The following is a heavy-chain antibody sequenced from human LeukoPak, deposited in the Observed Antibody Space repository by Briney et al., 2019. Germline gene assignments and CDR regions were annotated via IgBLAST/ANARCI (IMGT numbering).Heavy chain of an antibody. CDR1: GITLSNYG. D-gene: IGHD2-21*02. Sequence: PGGSLRLSCAVSGITLSNYGMSWVRQAPGKGLEWVAGISDSGGSTNYADSVKGRFTISRDNAKNTLYLQMNSLRAEDTAVYYCARAPCRGDCYYPIDYWGQGTLVTVSS. CDR2: ISDSGGST. CDR3: ARAPCRGDCYYPIDY. V-gene: IGHV3-23*01. J-gene: IGHJ4*02.